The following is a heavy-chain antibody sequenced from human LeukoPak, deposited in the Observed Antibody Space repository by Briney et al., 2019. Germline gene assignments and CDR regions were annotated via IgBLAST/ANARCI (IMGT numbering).Heavy chain of an antibody. Sequence: KASETLSLTCTVSGGSISSGSYYWSWIRQPAGKGLEWIGRIYTSGSTNYNPSLKSRVTISVDTSKTQNPLKLSSVTAADTAVYYCATQGRAARPFALDVWGKGTTVTVSS. D-gene: IGHD6-6*01. J-gene: IGHJ6*04. CDR2: IYTSGST. V-gene: IGHV4-61*02. CDR3: ATQGRAARPFALDV. CDR1: GGSISSGSYY.